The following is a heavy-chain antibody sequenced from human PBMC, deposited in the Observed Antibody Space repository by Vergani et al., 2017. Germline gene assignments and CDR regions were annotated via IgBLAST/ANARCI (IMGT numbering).Heavy chain of an antibody. Sequence: QVQLQESGPGLVKPSQTLSLTCTVSGGSISSGSYYWSWIPQPAGKGLEWIGRTYTSGSTNYNPTLKSRVIIAVDTSKNQFSLNLSSVTAADTAVHYCARDHGYYYDSGWFARWGQGTLVTVSS. J-gene: IGHJ5*02. CDR3: ARDHGYYYDSGWFAR. CDR1: GGSISSGSYY. CDR2: TYTSGST. V-gene: IGHV4-61*02. D-gene: IGHD3-22*01.